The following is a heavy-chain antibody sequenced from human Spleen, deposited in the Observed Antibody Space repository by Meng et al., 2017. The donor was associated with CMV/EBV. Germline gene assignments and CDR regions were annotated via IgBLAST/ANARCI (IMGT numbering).Heavy chain of an antibody. J-gene: IGHJ4*02. D-gene: IGHD5-18*01. Sequence: TGSGGTISSNLYYWSWNRQHPGKGPEGSGNINNNGWTSYSPALKRRVTITIDTYKKQFSLKLSYVTAADKDVYYCASVGAPMEHFDYWGQGTLVTVSS. CDR1: GGTISSNLYY. CDR2: INNNGWT. CDR3: ASVGAPMEHFDY. V-gene: IGHV4-31*03.